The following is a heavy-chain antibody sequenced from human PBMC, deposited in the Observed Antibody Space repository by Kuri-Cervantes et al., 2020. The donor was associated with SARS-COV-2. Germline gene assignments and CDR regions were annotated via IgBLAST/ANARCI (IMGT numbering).Heavy chain of an antibody. CDR1: GFTFSSYA. D-gene: IGHD3-22*01. V-gene: IGHV3-30-3*01. J-gene: IGHJ4*02. Sequence: LTCAASGFTFSSYAMHWVRQAPGKGLEWVAVISYDGSNKYYADSVKGRFTISRDNSKNTLYLQMNSLRAEDTAVYYCAKDALPTYYYDSSGSSLDYWGQGTLVTVSS. CDR3: AKDALPTYYYDSSGSSLDY. CDR2: ISYDGSNK.